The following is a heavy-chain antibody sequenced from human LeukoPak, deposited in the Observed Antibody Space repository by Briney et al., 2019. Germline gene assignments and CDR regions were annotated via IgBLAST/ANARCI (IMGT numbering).Heavy chain of an antibody. J-gene: IGHJ4*02. CDR1: GGTFSSYA. V-gene: IGHV1-69*04. D-gene: IGHD6-19*01. CDR3: ARFRYSSGWYPPGFDY. CDR2: IIPILGIA. Sequence: SVKVSCKASGGTFSSYAISWVRQAPGQGLEWMGRIIPILGIANYAQKFQGRVTITADKSTSTAYMELSSLRSEHTAVYYCARFRYSSGWYPPGFDYWGQGTLVTVSS.